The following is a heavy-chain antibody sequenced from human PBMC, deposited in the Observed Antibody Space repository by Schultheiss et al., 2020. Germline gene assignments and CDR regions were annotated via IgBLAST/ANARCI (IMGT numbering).Heavy chain of an antibody. CDR1: GFTVSSNY. CDR2: ITRDGSST. CDR3: ARGEERLRGRTTASRPHFDY. J-gene: IGHJ4*02. V-gene: IGHV3-74*01. Sequence: GGSLRLSCAASGFTVSSNYMSWVRQAPGKGLEWVSRITRDGSSTSYADSVKGRFTISRDNAKNTLYLQMNSLRAEDTAVYYCARGEERLRGRTTASRPHFDYWGQGTLVTVSS. D-gene: IGHD4-17*01.